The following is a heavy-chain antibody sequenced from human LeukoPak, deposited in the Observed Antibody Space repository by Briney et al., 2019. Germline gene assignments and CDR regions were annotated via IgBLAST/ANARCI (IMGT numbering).Heavy chain of an antibody. J-gene: IGHJ6*02. CDR1: GGSISSYY. V-gene: IGHV4-4*07. CDR2: IYTSGST. D-gene: IGHD6-19*01. Sequence: SETLSLTCTVSGGSISSYYWSWIRQPAGKGLEWIGRIYTSGSTNYNPSLKSRVTMSVDTSKNRFSLKLSSVTAADTAVYYCARGLARAMAGYYYYYGMDVWGQGTTVTVSS. CDR3: ARGLARAMAGYYYYYGMDV.